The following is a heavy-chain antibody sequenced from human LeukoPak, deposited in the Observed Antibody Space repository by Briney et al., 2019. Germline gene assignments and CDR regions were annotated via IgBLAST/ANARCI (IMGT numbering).Heavy chain of an antibody. CDR2: ISYDGSNK. J-gene: IGHJ4*02. V-gene: IGHV3-30*03. Sequence: GGSLRLSCVASGFTFSSYSMNWVRQAPGKGLEWVAVISYDGSNKYYADSVKGRFTISRDNSKNTLYLQMNSLRAEDTAVYYCARRIGYCSGGSCYSGTSPFDYWGQGTLVTVSS. CDR1: GFTFSSYS. CDR3: ARRIGYCSGGSCYSGTSPFDY. D-gene: IGHD2-15*01.